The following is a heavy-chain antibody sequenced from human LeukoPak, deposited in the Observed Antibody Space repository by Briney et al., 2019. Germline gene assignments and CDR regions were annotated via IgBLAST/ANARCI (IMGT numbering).Heavy chain of an antibody. V-gene: IGHV3-30*18. CDR3: AKQPKSSMLTGYYPEYYFDY. Sequence: PGRSLRLSCAASGFTFSSYAMHWVRQAPGKGLEWVAIISYDGSNKYYADSVKGRFTISRDNSKNTLYLQMNSLRAEDTAVYYCAKQPKSSMLTGYYPEYYFDYWGQGTLVTVSS. D-gene: IGHD3-9*01. CDR1: GFTFSSYA. J-gene: IGHJ4*02. CDR2: ISYDGSNK.